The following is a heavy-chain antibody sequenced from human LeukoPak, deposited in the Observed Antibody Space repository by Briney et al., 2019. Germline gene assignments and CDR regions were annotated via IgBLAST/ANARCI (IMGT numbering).Heavy chain of an antibody. V-gene: IGHV1-69*04. Sequence: SVKVSCKASGGTFSSYAISWVRQAPGQGLEWMGRIIPILGIANYAQKFQGRVTITADKSTSTAYMELRSLRSDDTAVYYSARGYGDYFSSCDYWGQGTLVIVSS. CDR2: IIPILGIA. D-gene: IGHD4-17*01. J-gene: IGHJ4*02. CDR1: GGTFSSYA. CDR3: ARGYGDYFSSCDY.